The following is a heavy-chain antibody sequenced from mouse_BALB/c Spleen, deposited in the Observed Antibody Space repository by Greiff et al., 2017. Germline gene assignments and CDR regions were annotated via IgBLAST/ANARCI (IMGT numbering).Heavy chain of an antibody. V-gene: IGHV5-4*02. D-gene: IGHD1-1*01. Sequence: EVQGVESGGGLVKPGGSLKLSCAASGFTFSDYYMYWVRQTPEKRLEWVATISDGGSYTYYPDSVKGRFTISRDNAKNNLYLQMSSLKSEDTAMYYCASTVVVRTGYAMDYWGQGTSVTVSS. CDR1: GFTFSDYY. CDR3: ASTVVVRTGYAMDY. J-gene: IGHJ4*01. CDR2: ISDGGSYT.